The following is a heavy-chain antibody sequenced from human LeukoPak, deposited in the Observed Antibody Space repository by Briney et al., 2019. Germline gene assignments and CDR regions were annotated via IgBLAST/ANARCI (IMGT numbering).Heavy chain of an antibody. V-gene: IGHV1-69*13. CDR3: AREQSRVYYYGMDV. D-gene: IGHD3-10*01. CDR2: IIPIFGTA. CDR1: GGTFSSYA. Sequence: SVKVSCKASGGTFSSYAISWVRQAPGQGLEWMGGIIPIFGTANYAQKFHGRVTITADESTSTAYMELSSLRSEDTAVYYCAREQSRVYYYGMDVWGQGTTVTVSS. J-gene: IGHJ6*02.